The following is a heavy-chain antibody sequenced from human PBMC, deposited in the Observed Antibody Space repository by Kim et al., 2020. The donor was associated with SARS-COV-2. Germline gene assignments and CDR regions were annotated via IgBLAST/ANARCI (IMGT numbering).Heavy chain of an antibody. CDR3: ARARITMIVVDAFDI. J-gene: IGHJ3*02. Sequence: PSLTSRVTISVDTSKNQFSLKLGSVTAADTAVYYCARARITMIVVDAFDIWGQGTMVTVSS. D-gene: IGHD3-22*01. V-gene: IGHV4-31*02.